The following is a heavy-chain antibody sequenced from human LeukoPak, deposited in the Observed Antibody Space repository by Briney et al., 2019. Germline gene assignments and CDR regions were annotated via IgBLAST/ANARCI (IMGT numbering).Heavy chain of an antibody. CDR2: IDPSDSYT. D-gene: IGHD3-22*01. Sequence: GESLKISCNGSGYHFTTYWIIWVRQMPGRGLEWMGTIDPSDSYTKYSPSFQGHVTISADKSISTAYLQWSSLKASDTAMYYCARPLSSGYYGGGFDIWGQGTMVTVSS. CDR3: ARPLSSGYYGGGFDI. J-gene: IGHJ3*02. CDR1: GYHFTTYW. V-gene: IGHV5-10-1*01.